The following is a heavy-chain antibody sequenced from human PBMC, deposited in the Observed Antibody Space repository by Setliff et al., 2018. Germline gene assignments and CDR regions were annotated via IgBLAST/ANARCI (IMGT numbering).Heavy chain of an antibody. CDR2: IKQDGSEK. CDR3: AKEVGYCSGGSCYHYYYGMDV. Sequence: GGSLRLSCAASGFTFSSYWMSWVRQAPGKGLEWVANIKQDGSEKYYADSVKGRFTISRDNSKNTLYLQMNSLRAEDTAVYYCAKEVGYCSGGSCYHYYYGMDVWGQGTTVTVSS. D-gene: IGHD2-15*01. CDR1: GFTFSSYW. J-gene: IGHJ6*02. V-gene: IGHV3-7*01.